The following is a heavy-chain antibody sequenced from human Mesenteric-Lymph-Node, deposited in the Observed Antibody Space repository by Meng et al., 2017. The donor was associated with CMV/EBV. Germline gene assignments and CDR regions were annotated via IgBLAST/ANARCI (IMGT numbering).Heavy chain of an antibody. CDR3: AHRRPLYYFDY. V-gene: IGHV2-5*02. J-gene: IGHJ4*02. CDR2: IYWDDDK. Sequence: CTFSVFSLNTSGVGVGWIRQPPGKALEWLALIYWDDDKRYSPSQKSRLTITKDTSKNQVVLTMTNMDLVDTGTYYCAHRRPLYYFDYWGQGTLVTVSS. CDR1: VFSLNTSGVG.